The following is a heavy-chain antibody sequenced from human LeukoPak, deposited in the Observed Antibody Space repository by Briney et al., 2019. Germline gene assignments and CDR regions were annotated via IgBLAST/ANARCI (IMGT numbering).Heavy chain of an antibody. D-gene: IGHD6-19*01. CDR2: IKQDGSEK. Sequence: GGSLRLSCAASGFTFSSYWMSWVRQAPGKGLEWVANIKQDGSEKYYVDSVKGRFTISRDNAKNSLYLQMNSPRAEDTAVYYCARDPSSGWYGITFDYWGQGTLVTVSS. CDR3: ARDPSSGWYGITFDY. CDR1: GFTFSSYW. J-gene: IGHJ4*02. V-gene: IGHV3-7*01.